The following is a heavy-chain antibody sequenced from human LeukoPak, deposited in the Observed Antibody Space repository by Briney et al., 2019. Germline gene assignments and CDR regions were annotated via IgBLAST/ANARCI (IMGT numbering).Heavy chain of an antibody. CDR1: GYMFTNYY. D-gene: IGHD6-13*01. CDR2: INPSGGNT. V-gene: IGHV1-46*01. CDR3: AREPIGSTWYYFDS. J-gene: IGHJ4*02. Sequence: ASVKVSCKASGYMFTNYYMHWVRQAPGQGLERMGIINPSGGNTRYTQKFQGRVTMTRDRSTSTVYMELSSLRSEDTAVYYCAREPIGSTWYYFDSWGQGTLVTVSS.